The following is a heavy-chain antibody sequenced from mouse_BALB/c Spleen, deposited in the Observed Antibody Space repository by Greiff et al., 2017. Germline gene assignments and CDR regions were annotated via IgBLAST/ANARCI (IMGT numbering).Heavy chain of an antibody. CDR3: AREDYGSSYRYFDV. CDR1: GFSLTSYG. J-gene: IGHJ1*01. V-gene: IGHV2-9*02. Sequence: VKLVESGPGLVAPSQSLSITCTVSGFSLTSYGVHWVRQPPGKGLEWLGVIWAGGSTNYNSALMSRLSISKDNSKSQVFLKMNSLQTDDTAMYYCAREDYGSSYRYFDVWGAGTTVTVSS. CDR2: IWAGGST. D-gene: IGHD1-1*01.